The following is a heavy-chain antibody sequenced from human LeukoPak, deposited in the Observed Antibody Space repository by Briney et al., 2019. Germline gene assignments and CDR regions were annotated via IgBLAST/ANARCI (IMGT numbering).Heavy chain of an antibody. Sequence: ETSLRLSCAASGFTFSSYAMHWVRQAPGKGLEWVAVISYDRSLKYYADSVRGRFTISSDNSKNTLYLQMNSLRVEDTAVYYCARDPTAVANLPQYYLDDWGQGILVTVSS. V-gene: IGHV3-30*04. CDR1: GFTFSSYA. J-gene: IGHJ4*02. CDR2: ISYDRSLK. D-gene: IGHD4-23*01. CDR3: ARDPTAVANLPQYYLDD.